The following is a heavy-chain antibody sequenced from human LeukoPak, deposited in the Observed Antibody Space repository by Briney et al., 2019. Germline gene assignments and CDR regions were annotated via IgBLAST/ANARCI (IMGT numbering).Heavy chain of an antibody. J-gene: IGHJ4*02. V-gene: IGHV4-39*07. D-gene: IGHD3-10*01. CDR1: GGSISSSSYY. Sequence: AETLSLTCTVSGGSISSSSYYWGWLRQPPGKGLEWIGSIYYSGSTYYNPSLKSRVTISVDTSKNQFSLKLSSVTAADTAVYYCARDDLGLLWFGENYWGQGTLVTVSS. CDR2: IYYSGST. CDR3: ARDDLGLLWFGENY.